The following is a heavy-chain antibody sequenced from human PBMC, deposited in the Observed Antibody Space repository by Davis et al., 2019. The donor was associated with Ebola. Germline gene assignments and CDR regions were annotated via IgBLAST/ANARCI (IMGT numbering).Heavy chain of an antibody. CDR3: ARGPTGYVPYYFDY. J-gene: IGHJ4*02. Sequence: ASVKVSCKASGYTFTSYGISWVRQAPGQGLEWMGWISAYNGNTNYAQKLQGRVTMTRNTSISTAYIELNSLRSEDTAVYYCARGPTGYVPYYFDYWGQGTLVTVSS. V-gene: IGHV1-18*01. CDR2: ISAYNGNT. D-gene: IGHD3-9*01. CDR1: GYTFTSYG.